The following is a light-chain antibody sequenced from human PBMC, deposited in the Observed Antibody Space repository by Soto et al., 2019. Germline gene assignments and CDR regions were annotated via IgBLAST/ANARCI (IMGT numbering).Light chain of an antibody. CDR3: CSYAGSYTLV. CDR1: SSDVGGYNF. Sequence: QSALTQPRSVSGSPGQSVTISCTGTSSDVGGYNFVSWYQHHPGKAPKLMIYDVSKRPSGVPDRCSGSKSGSTASLTISGLKAEDEADYYCCSYAGSYTLVFGGGTQLTVL. CDR2: DVS. J-gene: IGLJ3*02. V-gene: IGLV2-11*01.